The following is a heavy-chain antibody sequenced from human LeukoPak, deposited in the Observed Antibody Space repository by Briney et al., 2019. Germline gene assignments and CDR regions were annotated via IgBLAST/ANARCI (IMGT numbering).Heavy chain of an antibody. V-gene: IGHV3-48*03. CDR3: AREYYYVSSRYYNPYFDY. D-gene: IGHD3-22*01. CDR1: GFTFSSYE. CDR2: ISSSGSTI. J-gene: IGHJ4*02. Sequence: GGSLRLSCAASGFTFSSYEMNWVRQAPGKGLEWVSYISSSGSTIYYADSVKGRFTISRDNAKNSLYLQMNSLRAEDTAVYYCAREYYYVSSRYYNPYFDYWGQGTLVTVSS.